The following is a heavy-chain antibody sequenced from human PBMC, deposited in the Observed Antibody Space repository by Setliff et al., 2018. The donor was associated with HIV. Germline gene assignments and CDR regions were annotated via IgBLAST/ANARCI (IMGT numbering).Heavy chain of an antibody. Sequence: GASVKVSCKASGDTFNSHAISWVRQAPGQGLEWMGGIIPIFGTPNYAQKFKGRLTITADESTSTVYMELSSLRSEDTAVYYCARDSRDIVVVIAPESEPYYYYGMDVWGEGTTVTVSS. CDR3: ARDSRDIVVVIAPESEPYYYYGMDV. J-gene: IGHJ6*04. D-gene: IGHD2-15*01. CDR1: GDTFNSHA. V-gene: IGHV1-69*13. CDR2: IIPIFGTP.